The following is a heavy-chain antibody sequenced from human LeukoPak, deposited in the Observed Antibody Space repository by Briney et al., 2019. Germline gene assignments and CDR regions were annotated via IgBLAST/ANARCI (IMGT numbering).Heavy chain of an antibody. CDR1: GSTFSSYS. D-gene: IGHD3-10*01. J-gene: IGHJ6*03. CDR3: ARVGVRGVIYYYMDV. V-gene: IGHV3-21*01. CDR2: ISSSSSYI. Sequence: GGSLRLSCAASGSTFSSYSMNWVRQAPGKGLEWVSSISSSSSYIYYADSVKGRFTISRDNAKNSLYLQMNSLRAEDTAVYYCARVGVRGVIYYYMDVWGKGTTVTVSS.